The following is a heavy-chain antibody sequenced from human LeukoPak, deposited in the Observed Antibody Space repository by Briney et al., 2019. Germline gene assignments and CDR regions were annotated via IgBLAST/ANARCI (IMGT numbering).Heavy chain of an antibody. Sequence: GASVKVSCNASGYTFTSYGISWVRQAPGQGLEWMGWISAHNGNTNYAQKLQGRVTMTTDTSTSTAYMELRSLRSDDTAVYYCARVDYYGSGSYYKGSSFDYWGQGTLVTVSS. D-gene: IGHD3-10*01. CDR3: ARVDYYGSGSYYKGSSFDY. J-gene: IGHJ4*02. CDR2: ISAHNGNT. V-gene: IGHV1-18*01. CDR1: GYTFTSYG.